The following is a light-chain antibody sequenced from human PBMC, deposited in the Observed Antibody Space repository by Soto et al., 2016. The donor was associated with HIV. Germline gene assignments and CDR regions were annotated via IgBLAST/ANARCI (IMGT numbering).Light chain of an antibody. V-gene: IGKV1-12*01. J-gene: IGKJ1*01. CDR1: QAINSR. CDR2: ATC. CDR3: QQSWT. Sequence: DIQMTQSPSSVSASVGDRVTITCRASQAINSRLAWYQQNPGKAPEVLITATCTLQDGVPSRFSGSGSGTEFTLTINGRQPDDFATYFCQQSWTFGRGTKVEIK.